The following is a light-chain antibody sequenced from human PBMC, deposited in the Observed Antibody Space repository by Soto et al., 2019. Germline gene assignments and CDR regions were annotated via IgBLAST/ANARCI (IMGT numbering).Light chain of an antibody. Sequence: EIVLTQSPGTLSLSLGESATLSCSASQSVISTYLAWYQQKRGQAPRLLSYGASSRATGIPDRFRGSGSGTDITLTISSLEPEDFAVYYCQHYGSSPRTFGQGTRVEIK. V-gene: IGKV3-20*01. CDR2: GAS. CDR1: QSVISTY. CDR3: QHYGSSPRT. J-gene: IGKJ1*01.